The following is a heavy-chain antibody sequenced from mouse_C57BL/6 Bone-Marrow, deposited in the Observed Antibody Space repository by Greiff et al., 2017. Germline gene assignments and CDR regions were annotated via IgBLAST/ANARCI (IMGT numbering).Heavy chain of an antibody. Sequence: VMLVESGGGLVKPGGSLKLSCAASGFTFSSYTMSWVRQTPEKRLEWVATISGGGGNTYYPDTVKGRFPLSRDNATNPLSLQMRSLSSEDTSLYDCERRSTTVVATRYFDVWGTGTTVTVSS. CDR3: ERRSTTVVATRYFDV. J-gene: IGHJ1*03. CDR2: ISGGGGNT. V-gene: IGHV5-9*01. D-gene: IGHD1-1*01. CDR1: GFTFSSYT.